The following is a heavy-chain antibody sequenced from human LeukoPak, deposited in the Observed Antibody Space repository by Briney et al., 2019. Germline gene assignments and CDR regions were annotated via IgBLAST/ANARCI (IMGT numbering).Heavy chain of an antibody. CDR3: ARGLRYFDWTQYYFDY. D-gene: IGHD3-9*01. V-gene: IGHV1-46*01. CDR1: PNTFTTYH. J-gene: IGHJ4*02. CDR2: VNPSGGTT. Sequence: GASVKVSCKASPNTFTTYHMHWVRQAPGQGLEWMGIVNPSGGTTNYAQKFQGRVNVTRDTSTSTVYMELSSLRSEDTAVYYCARGLRYFDWTQYYFDYWGQGTLVTVSS.